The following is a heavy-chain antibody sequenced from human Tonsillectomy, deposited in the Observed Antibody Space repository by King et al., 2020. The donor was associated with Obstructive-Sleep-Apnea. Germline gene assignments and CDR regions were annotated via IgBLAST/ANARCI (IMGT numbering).Heavy chain of an antibody. Sequence: QLVESGAEVKKPGASVKVSCKASGYTFTSYGISWVRQAPGQGLEWMGWISAYNGNTNYAQKLQGRVTMTTDTSTSTAYMELRSLRSDDTAVYYCAYCGGDGYSNKYYYYGMDVWGQGTTVTVSS. J-gene: IGHJ6*02. D-gene: IGHD2-21*02. V-gene: IGHV1-18*04. CDR1: GYTFTSYG. CDR2: ISAYNGNT. CDR3: AYCGGDGYSNKYYYYGMDV.